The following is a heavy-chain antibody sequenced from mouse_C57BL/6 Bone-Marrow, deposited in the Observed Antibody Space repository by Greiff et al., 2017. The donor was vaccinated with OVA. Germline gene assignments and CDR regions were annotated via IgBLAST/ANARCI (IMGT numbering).Heavy chain of an antibody. CDR2: ISSGGDYI. V-gene: IGHV5-9-1*02. D-gene: IGHD3-3*01. CDR3: TSRAGKWDFDY. J-gene: IGHJ2*01. Sequence: VQLKESGEGLVKPGGSLKLSCAASGFTFSSYAMSWVRQTPETRLEWVAYISSGGDYIYYADTVKGRFTISRDNARNTLYLQMSSLKSEDTAMYYCTSRAGKWDFDYWGQGTTLTVSS. CDR1: GFTFSSYA.